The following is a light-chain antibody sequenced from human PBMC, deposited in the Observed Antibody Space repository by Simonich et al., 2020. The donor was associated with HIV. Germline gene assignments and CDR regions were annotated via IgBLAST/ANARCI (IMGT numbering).Light chain of an antibody. CDR3: CSYAGSSTYWV. J-gene: IGLJ3*02. Sequence: QSALTQPASVSGSPGQSITISCTGTSSDVGIYNLVSWYQQHPGKAPKLLIYEGSKRPSGVSNRFPGSNSGNTASRTISGLQAEDEADYYCCSYAGSSTYWVFGGGTKLTVL. V-gene: IGLV2-23*01. CDR2: EGS. CDR1: SSDVGIYNL.